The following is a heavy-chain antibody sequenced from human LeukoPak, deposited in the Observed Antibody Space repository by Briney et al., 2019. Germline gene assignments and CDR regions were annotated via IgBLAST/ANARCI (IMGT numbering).Heavy chain of an antibody. CDR1: GYSISSGYY. Sequence: SETLSLTCTVSGYSISSGYYWGWIRQPPGKGLEWIGSIYHSGSTYYNPSLKSRVTISVDTSKNQFSLKLNSVTAADTAVYYCARKPIINNAWYYFDYWGQGTLVTVSS. CDR2: IYHSGST. CDR3: ARKPIINNAWYYFDY. J-gene: IGHJ4*02. V-gene: IGHV4-38-2*02. D-gene: IGHD1/OR15-1a*01.